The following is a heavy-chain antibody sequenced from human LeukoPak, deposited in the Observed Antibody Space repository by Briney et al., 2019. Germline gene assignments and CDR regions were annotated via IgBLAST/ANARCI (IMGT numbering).Heavy chain of an antibody. CDR1: GYTFTGYY. V-gene: IGHV1-18*04. D-gene: IGHD2-15*01. J-gene: IGHJ4*02. CDR3: ARGYCSGGSCYTAADY. CDR2: ISAYNGNT. Sequence: GASVKVSCKASGYTFTGYYMHWVRQAPGQGLEWMGWISAYNGNTNYAQKLQGRVTITTDTSTSTAYMELRSLSSDDTAVYYCARGYCSGGSCYTAADYWGQGTLVTVSS.